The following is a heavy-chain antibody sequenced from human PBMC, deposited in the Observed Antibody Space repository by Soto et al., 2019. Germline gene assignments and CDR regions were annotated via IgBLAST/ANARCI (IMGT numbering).Heavy chain of an antibody. CDR3: ATDSTNYYGSSAAFQH. CDR1: GYTLIELS. Sequence: ASVKVSCKVSGYTLIELSMHWVRQAHGEGLEWMGGFDPEDGETIYAQKFQGRVTMTEDTSTDTAYMELSSLRSEDTAVYYCATDSTNYYGSSAAFQHWGQGTLVTVSS. J-gene: IGHJ1*01. D-gene: IGHD3-22*01. CDR2: FDPEDGET. V-gene: IGHV1-24*01.